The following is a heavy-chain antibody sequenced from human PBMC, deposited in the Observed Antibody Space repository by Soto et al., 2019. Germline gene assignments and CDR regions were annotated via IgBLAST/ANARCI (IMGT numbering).Heavy chain of an antibody. CDR3: ARDLEVPVAGA. Sequence: GGSLRLSCAASGFTFSSYAMHWVRQAPGKGLEWVAVISYDGSNKYYADSVKGRFTISRDNSKNTLYLQMNSLRAEDTAVYYCARDLEVPVAGAWGQGTLVTVSS. V-gene: IGHV3-30-3*01. D-gene: IGHD6-19*01. J-gene: IGHJ5*02. CDR2: ISYDGSNK. CDR1: GFTFSSYA.